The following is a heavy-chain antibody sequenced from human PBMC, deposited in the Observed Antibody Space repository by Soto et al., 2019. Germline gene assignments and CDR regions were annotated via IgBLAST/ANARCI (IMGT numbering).Heavy chain of an antibody. Sequence: SETLSLTCTVSGGSISSYYWSWIRQPPGKGLEWIGYIYYSGSTNYNPSLKSRVTISVDTSKNQFSLKLSSVTAADTAVYYCARGTIAVAGYNWFDPWGQGTLVTVSS. D-gene: IGHD6-19*01. V-gene: IGHV4-59*12. CDR2: IYYSGST. CDR1: GGSISSYY. CDR3: ARGTIAVAGYNWFDP. J-gene: IGHJ5*02.